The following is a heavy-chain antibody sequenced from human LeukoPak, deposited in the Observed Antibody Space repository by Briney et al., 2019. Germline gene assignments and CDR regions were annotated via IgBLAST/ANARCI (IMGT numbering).Heavy chain of an antibody. CDR3: ATPSRGSDSSGYCLNY. V-gene: IGHV1-18*01. J-gene: IGHJ4*02. D-gene: IGHD3-22*01. CDR2: ISAYNGNT. CDR1: GYSFTSYG. Sequence: GASVKVSCKASGYSFTSYGISWVRQAPGQGLEWMGWISAYNGNTNYAQKLQGRVTMTRDTSNSTAYMELSRLRSDDTAVYYCATPSRGSDSSGYCLNYWGQGTLVTVSS.